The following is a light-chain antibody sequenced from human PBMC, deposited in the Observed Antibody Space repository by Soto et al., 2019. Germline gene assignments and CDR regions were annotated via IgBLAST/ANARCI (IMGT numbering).Light chain of an antibody. CDR3: QQYGSSGT. J-gene: IGKJ1*01. CDR1: QSVRSN. V-gene: IGKV3-20*01. Sequence: EIVMTQSPVTLSVSPGEIATLSCRASQSVRSNLAWYQQKPGQAPSLLIYGVSSRATGIPDRFSGSGSGTDFTLTISRLEPEDFAVYYCQQYGSSGTFGQGTKVDIK. CDR2: GVS.